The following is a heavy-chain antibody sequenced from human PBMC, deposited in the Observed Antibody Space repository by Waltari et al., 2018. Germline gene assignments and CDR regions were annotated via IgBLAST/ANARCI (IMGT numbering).Heavy chain of an antibody. J-gene: IGHJ4*02. V-gene: IGHV4-39*07. CDR2: IYYSGST. Sequence: QLQLQESGPGLVKPSETLSLTCTVSGGSISSSRYYWGWIRQPPGKGLEWIGSIYYSGSTYYNPSLKSRVTISVDTSKNQFSLKLSSVTAADTAVYYCARVDDFWSGYYTGDYWGQGTLVTVSS. D-gene: IGHD3-3*01. CDR3: ARVDDFWSGYYTGDY. CDR1: GGSISSSRYY.